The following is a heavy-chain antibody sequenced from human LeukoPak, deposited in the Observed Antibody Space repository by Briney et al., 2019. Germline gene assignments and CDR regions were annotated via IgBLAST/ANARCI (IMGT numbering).Heavy chain of an antibody. V-gene: IGHV4-39*01. CDR3: ARHLIGHDYGDY. CDR1: GDSMYSGSYH. CDR2: IHISGDT. Sequence: SETLSLTCSVSGDSMYSGSYHWDWTRPPPGKGLEWIGSIHISGDTYYNPSLKSRVTISLDTSRNQFSLQLNSVTAADTAVYYCARHLIGHDYGDYWGQGTPVTVSS. J-gene: IGHJ4*02.